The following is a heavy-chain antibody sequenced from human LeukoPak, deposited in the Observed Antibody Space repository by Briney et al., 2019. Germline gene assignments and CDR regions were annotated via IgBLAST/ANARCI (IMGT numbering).Heavy chain of an antibody. CDR2: IYSGGDT. CDR1: GFTVSSNY. J-gene: IGHJ4*02. V-gene: IGHV3-66*01. CDR3: ARGIMGATAFDY. D-gene: IGHD1-26*01. Sequence: PGGSLRLSCAASGFTVSSNYMSWVRQAPGKGLEWLSVIYSGGDTYYADSVKGRFTISRDSSKSTLYLQMKSLRAEDTAVYYCARGIMGATAFDYWGQGTLVTVSS.